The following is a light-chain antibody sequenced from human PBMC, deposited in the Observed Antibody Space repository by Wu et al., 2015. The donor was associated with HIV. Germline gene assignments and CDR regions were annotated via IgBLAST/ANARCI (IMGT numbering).Light chain of an antibody. V-gene: IGKV3-20*01. J-gene: IGKJ5*01. Sequence: NVLTQSPGTLSLSPGQRATLSCRASQRVNNDYFAWFQQKPGQAPRLLIYGASSRATGIPGRFSGSGSGTDFTLTITRLEPEDFAVYYCQQYDTSITFGQGTRLDI. CDR1: QRVNNDY. CDR2: GAS. CDR3: QQYDTSIT.